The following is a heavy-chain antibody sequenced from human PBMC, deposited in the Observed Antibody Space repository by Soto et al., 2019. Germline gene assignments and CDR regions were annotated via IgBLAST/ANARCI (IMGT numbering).Heavy chain of an antibody. Sequence: EVQLVESGGGLVQPGGSLRLSCAASGFTFSSYWMSWVRQAPGKGLEWVANIKQDGSEKYYVDSVKGRFTISRDNAKNSLHLQMNSLRDEDTAVYYCARAGERYYDFWSGYYDGWRIDYWGQGTLVTVSS. CDR2: IKQDGSEK. CDR3: ARAGERYYDFWSGYYDGWRIDY. V-gene: IGHV3-7*05. J-gene: IGHJ4*02. CDR1: GFTFSSYW. D-gene: IGHD3-3*01.